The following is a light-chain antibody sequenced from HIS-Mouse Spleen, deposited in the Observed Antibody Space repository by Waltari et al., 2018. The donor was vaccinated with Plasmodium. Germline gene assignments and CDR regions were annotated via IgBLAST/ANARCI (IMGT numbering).Light chain of an antibody. J-gene: IGKJ2*01. CDR1: QRVSSRY. CDR3: QQYGSSPYT. V-gene: IGKV3-20*01. CDR2: GAS. Sequence: SRARQRVSSRYLAVYQQNPGPAPRLLIYGASSRATAIPDRFSGSGSGTDFTLTISRLEPEDFAVYYCQQYGSSPYTFGQGTKLEIK.